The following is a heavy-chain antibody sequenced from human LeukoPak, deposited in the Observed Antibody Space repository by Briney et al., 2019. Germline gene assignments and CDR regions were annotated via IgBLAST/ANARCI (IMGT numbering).Heavy chain of an antibody. J-gene: IGHJ4*02. CDR3: ARAPRPDYFDY. Sequence: ASVKVSCKASGYTFTTYDINWVRQAPGQGLEWMGWMDPNNGNTVYAHKFQGRVTITRNTSISTAYMELSSLRSEDTAVYYCARAPRPDYFDYWGQGTLVTVSS. V-gene: IGHV1-8*03. CDR2: MDPNNGNT. CDR1: GYTFTTYD.